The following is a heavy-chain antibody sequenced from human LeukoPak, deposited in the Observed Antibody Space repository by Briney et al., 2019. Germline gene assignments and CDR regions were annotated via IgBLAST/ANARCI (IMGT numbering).Heavy chain of an antibody. Sequence: GASVKVSCKASGYTFTSYGISWVRQAPGQGLEWMGWISTYNDNTHYAQKFQGRVTITADESTSTAYMELSSLRSEDTAVYYCARVDNWNYGYYYYYMDVWGKGTTVTVSS. V-gene: IGHV1-18*01. CDR2: ISTYNDNT. J-gene: IGHJ6*03. CDR1: GYTFTSYG. CDR3: ARVDNWNYGYYYYYMDV. D-gene: IGHD1-7*01.